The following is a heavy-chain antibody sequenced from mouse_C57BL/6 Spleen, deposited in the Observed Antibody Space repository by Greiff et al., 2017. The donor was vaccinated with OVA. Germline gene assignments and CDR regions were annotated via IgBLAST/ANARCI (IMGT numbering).Heavy chain of an antibody. CDR1: GYTFTSYW. J-gene: IGHJ2*01. Sequence: VQLQQPGAELVKPGASVKLSCKASGYTFTSYWMHWVKQRPGQGLEWIGMIHPNSGSTNYNEKFKSKATLTVDKSSSTAYMQLSSLTSEDSAVYYCASPSYYYGRSLDYWGQGTTLTVSS. CDR2: IHPNSGST. D-gene: IGHD1-1*01. CDR3: ASPSYYYGRSLDY. V-gene: IGHV1-64*01.